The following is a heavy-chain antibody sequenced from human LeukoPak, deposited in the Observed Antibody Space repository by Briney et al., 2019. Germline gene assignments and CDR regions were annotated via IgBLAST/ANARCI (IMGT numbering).Heavy chain of an antibody. CDR3: TRGASGGYYFGY. V-gene: IGHV3-49*04. CDR2: IRSKSFGGTT. J-gene: IGHJ4*02. Sequence: GGSLRLSCTSSGFTFADFAMSWVRQAPGKGPEWVGFIRSKSFGGTTEYAASLKDRFSISRDDSKGIVYLQMSSLKMEDTAVYYCTRGASGGYYFGYWGQGTLLTVSS. CDR1: GFTFADFA. D-gene: IGHD3-22*01.